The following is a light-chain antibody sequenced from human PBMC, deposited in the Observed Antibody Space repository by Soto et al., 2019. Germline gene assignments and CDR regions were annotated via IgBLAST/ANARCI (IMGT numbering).Light chain of an antibody. V-gene: IGKV3-15*01. J-gene: IGKJ1*01. CDR3: QHYNDWPPTWT. CDR2: GAS. Sequence: EIVMTQSPAILSVSPGERATLSCRASQSVSSKLAWYQQKPGQAPRVLIFGASTRATGIPARFSGSGSGTEFTLTISSLQSEDFAVYYCQHYNDWPPTWTFGQGTKVDNK. CDR1: QSVSSK.